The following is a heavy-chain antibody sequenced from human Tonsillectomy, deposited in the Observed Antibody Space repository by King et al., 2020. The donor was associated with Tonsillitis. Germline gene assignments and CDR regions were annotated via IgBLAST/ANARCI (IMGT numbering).Heavy chain of an antibody. CDR1: GFTFRSYG. CDR2: ISGSGDST. J-gene: IGHJ4*02. CDR3: AKDHCYGWFGVRFGY. V-gene: IGHV3-23*04. D-gene: IGHD3-10*01. Sequence: EVQLVESGGGLIQPGGSLKLSCAASGFTFRSYGMSGVRQAPGKGLEWVSGISGSGDSTYYADSVKGRFTISRDNSKNTLYLQINSLRAEDTAVYYCAKDHCYGWFGVRFGYWGPGPLVPVSS.